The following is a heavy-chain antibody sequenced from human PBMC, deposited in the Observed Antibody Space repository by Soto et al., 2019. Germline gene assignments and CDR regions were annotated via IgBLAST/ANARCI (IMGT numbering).Heavy chain of an antibody. D-gene: IGHD6-6*01. Sequence: GESLKISCAASGFTFRSYSMNWVRRAPGKGLEWVSYISSSSSTIYYADSVKGRFTISRDNAKNSLYLQMNSLRDEDTVVYYCARPEYSSSSYGMDVWGQGTMVTVSS. V-gene: IGHV3-48*02. J-gene: IGHJ6*02. CDR3: ARPEYSSSSYGMDV. CDR2: ISSSSSTI. CDR1: GFTFRSYS.